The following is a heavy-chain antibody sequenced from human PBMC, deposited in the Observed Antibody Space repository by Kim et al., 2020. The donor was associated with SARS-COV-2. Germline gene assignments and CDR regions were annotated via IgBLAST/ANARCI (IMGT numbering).Heavy chain of an antibody. CDR3: AKDNRDLVGVWFDP. J-gene: IGHJ5*02. Sequence: NPSLSSRVTISVDTSKNQFSLSLSSVTAADTAVYYCAKDNRDLVGVWFDPWGQGIRVIVSS. D-gene: IGHD2-2*01. V-gene: IGHV4-30-2*01.